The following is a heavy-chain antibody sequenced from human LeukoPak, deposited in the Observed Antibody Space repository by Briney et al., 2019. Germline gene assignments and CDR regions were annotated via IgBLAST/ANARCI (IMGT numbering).Heavy chain of an antibody. CDR2: IYYSGST. CDR3: VRGASSWYSPHDY. CDR1: GGSISSYY. Sequence: SETLSLTCTVSGGSISSYYWSWIRQPPGKGLEWIGYIYYSGSTNYNPSLKSRVTISVDASKNQFSLKLSSVTAADTAVYYCVRGASSWYSPHDYWGQGTLVTVSS. V-gene: IGHV4-59*01. D-gene: IGHD6-13*01. J-gene: IGHJ4*02.